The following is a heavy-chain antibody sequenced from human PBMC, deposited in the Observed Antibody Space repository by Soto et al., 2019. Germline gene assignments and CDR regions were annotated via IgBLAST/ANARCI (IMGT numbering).Heavy chain of an antibody. Sequence: PGGSLRLSCAASGFTFSSYWMSWVRQAPGKGLEWVANIKQDGSEKYYVDSVKGRFTISRDNAKNSLYLQMNSLRAEDTAVYYCANGGVATIGAFDIWGQGTMVTVSS. CDR2: IKQDGSEK. J-gene: IGHJ3*02. V-gene: IGHV3-7*01. CDR3: ANGGVATIGAFDI. D-gene: IGHD5-12*01. CDR1: GFTFSSYW.